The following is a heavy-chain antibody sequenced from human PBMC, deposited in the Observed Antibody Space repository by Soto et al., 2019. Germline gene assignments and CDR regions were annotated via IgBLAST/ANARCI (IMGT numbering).Heavy chain of an antibody. CDR3: ATSTVTTHDYYGMDV. V-gene: IGHV4-30-4*01. J-gene: IGHJ6*02. CDR1: GGSISSGDYY. CDR2: IYYSGST. D-gene: IGHD4-17*01. Sequence: SETLSLTCTVSGGSISSGDYYWSWIRQPPGKGLEWIGYIYYSGSTHYNPSLKSRVTISVDTSKNQFSLKLSSVTAADTAVYYCATSTVTTHDYYGMDVWGQGTTVTVSS.